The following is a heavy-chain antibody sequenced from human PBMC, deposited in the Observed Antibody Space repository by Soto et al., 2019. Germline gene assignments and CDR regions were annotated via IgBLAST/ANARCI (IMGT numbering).Heavy chain of an antibody. D-gene: IGHD6-19*01. CDR3: TTDEWLTRFYYYYGMDV. V-gene: IGHV3-15*01. Sequence: EVQLVESGGGLVKPGGSLRLSCAASGFTFSNAWMSWVRQAPGKGLEWVGRIKSKTDGGTTDYAAPVKGRFTISRDDSKNTLYLQMNSVKTEDTAVYYCTTDEWLTRFYYYYGMDVWGQGTTVTVSS. CDR2: IKSKTDGGTT. J-gene: IGHJ6*02. CDR1: GFTFSNAW.